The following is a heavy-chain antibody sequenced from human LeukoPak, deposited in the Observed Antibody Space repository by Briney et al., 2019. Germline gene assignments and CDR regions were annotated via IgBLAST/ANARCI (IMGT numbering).Heavy chain of an antibody. CDR2: INSDESTT. CDR1: GFTLSGHW. J-gene: IGHJ5*02. V-gene: IGHV3-74*01. Sequence: PGGSLRLSCVASGFTLSGHWMHWVRQAPGKGLVWVSRINSDESTTVYADSVKGRFTIPRDNAKNTLYLQMNSLTAEDTAVYYCARSDWFDPWGQGTLVTVSS. CDR3: ARSDWFDP.